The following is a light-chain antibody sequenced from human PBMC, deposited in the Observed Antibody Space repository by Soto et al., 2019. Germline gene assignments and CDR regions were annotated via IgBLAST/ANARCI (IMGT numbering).Light chain of an antibody. CDR1: NSDIGAYNY. J-gene: IGLJ3*02. CDR2: EVS. CDR3: SSYTSNSTLV. Sequence: QSALTQPAAVSGSPGQSITISCAGTNSDIGAYNYVSWYQQHPDKAPKLMIFEVSDRPSGVSNRFSGSNSGNTASLTISGLQAEDEADYFCSSYTSNSTLVFGGGTKLTVL. V-gene: IGLV2-14*01.